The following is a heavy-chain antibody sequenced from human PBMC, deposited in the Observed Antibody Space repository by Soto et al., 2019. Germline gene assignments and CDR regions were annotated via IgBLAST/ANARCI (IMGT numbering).Heavy chain of an antibody. CDR3: ARMAELYSSSSSVMSPNYYYYGMDV. CDR2: IDWDDDK. V-gene: IGHV2-70*11. CDR1: GFSLSTSGMC. J-gene: IGHJ6*02. Sequence: SGPTLVNPTQALTLTCTFSGFSLSTSGMCVSWIRQPPGKALEWLARIDWDDDKYYSTSLKTRLTISKDTSKNQVVLTMTNMDPVDTATYYCARMAELYSSSSSVMSPNYYYYGMDVWGQGTTVTVSS. D-gene: IGHD6-6*01.